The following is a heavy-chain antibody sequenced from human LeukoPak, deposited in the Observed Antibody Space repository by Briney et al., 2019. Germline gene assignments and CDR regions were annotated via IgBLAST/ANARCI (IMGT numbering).Heavy chain of an antibody. CDR3: ARTAYCGGDCYSDWFDP. Sequence: ASVKVSCKASGYTFTSYDINWVRLATGQGLEWMGWMNPNSGNTGYAQKFQGRVTMTRNTSISTAYMELSSLRSEDTAVYYCARTAYCGGDCYSDWFDPWGQGTLVTVSS. V-gene: IGHV1-8*01. CDR1: GYTFTSYD. D-gene: IGHD2-21*02. J-gene: IGHJ5*02. CDR2: MNPNSGNT.